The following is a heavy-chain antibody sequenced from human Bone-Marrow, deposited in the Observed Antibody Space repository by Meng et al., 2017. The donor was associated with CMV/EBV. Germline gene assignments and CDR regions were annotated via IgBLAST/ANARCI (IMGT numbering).Heavy chain of an antibody. CDR2: INRSVSS. D-gene: IGHD6-19*01. CDR1: GGSFSDYY. J-gene: IGHJ6*02. Sequence: SETLSLTCGVYGGSFSDYYWSWIRQPPGKGLEWIGEINRSVSSSYNPSLKSRVTISIDTSKTQFSLKVNSVTAAETAIYYCARESFSVAGSLYYGMDVRGQGTTVTVSS. CDR3: ARESFSVAGSLYYGMDV. V-gene: IGHV4-34*01.